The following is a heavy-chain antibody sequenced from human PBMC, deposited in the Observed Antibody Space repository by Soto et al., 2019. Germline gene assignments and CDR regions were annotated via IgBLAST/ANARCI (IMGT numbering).Heavy chain of an antibody. Sequence: EVQLLDSGGGLVQPGGSLRLSCAASGFTFSSYAMSWVRQAPGKGLEWVSAISGSGVSKYYADSVKGRFTISRDNSKNTLYLQMNSLRAEDTAVYYCAKYGSPFLEWSDRKYNWFDPWGQGTLVTVSS. V-gene: IGHV3-23*01. CDR1: GFTFSSYA. CDR2: ISGSGVSK. CDR3: AKYGSPFLEWSDRKYNWFDP. D-gene: IGHD3-3*02. J-gene: IGHJ5*02.